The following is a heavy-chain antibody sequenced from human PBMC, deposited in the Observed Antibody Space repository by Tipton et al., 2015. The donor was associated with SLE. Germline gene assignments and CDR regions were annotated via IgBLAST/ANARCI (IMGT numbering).Heavy chain of an antibody. J-gene: IGHJ4*02. CDR2: IRGSGDTT. Sequence: SLRLSCAASGFTFSNYAMIWIRQAPGKGLEWVSGIRGSGDTTYYAGSVQGRFTVSRDNSKNTLYLQMNSLRAEDTAVYYCTKGSYIVLYEPVYWVQGTLVTVSS. V-gene: IGHV3-23*01. CDR1: GFTFSNYA. D-gene: IGHD3-16*01. CDR3: TKGSYIVLYEPVY.